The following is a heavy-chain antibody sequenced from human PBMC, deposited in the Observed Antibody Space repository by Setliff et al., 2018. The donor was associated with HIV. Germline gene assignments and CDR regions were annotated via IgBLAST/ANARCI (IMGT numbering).Heavy chain of an antibody. J-gene: IGHJ4*02. Sequence: TLSLTCTVSGGSVTSSLYYWGWIRQPPGKGLEWIGTIYYGGTTYYNPSLRSRVTISVDTSRNRFFLKLTSVTAADTAVYYCGAGSNYDDSGYYSPHFDYWGQGALVTVSS. D-gene: IGHD3-3*01. CDR3: GAGSNYDDSGYYSPHFDY. V-gene: IGHV4-39*01. CDR1: GGSVTSSLYY. CDR2: IYYGGTT.